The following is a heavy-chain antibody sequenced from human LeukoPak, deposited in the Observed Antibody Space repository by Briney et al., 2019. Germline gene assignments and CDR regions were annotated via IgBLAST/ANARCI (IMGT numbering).Heavy chain of an antibody. V-gene: IGHV4-61*02. Sequence: SETLSLTCAVSGGSISSGSYYWSWIRQPAGKGLEWIGRIYTSGSTNYNPSLKSRVTISVDTSKNQFSLKLSSVTAADTAVYYCARDRGKYGSSWPDAFDIWGQGTMVTVSS. D-gene: IGHD6-13*01. CDR1: GGSISSGSYY. CDR3: ARDRGKYGSSWPDAFDI. J-gene: IGHJ3*02. CDR2: IYTSGST.